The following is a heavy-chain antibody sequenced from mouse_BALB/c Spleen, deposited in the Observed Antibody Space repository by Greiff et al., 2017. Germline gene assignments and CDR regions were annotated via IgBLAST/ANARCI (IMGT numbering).Heavy chain of an antibody. CDR2: IYPGDGDT. CDR1: GYTFTSYW. J-gene: IGHJ2*01. Sequence: VKLMESGAELARPGASVKLSCKASGYTFTSYWMQWVKQRPGQGLEWIGAIYPGDGDTRYTQKFKGKATLTADKSSSTAYMQLSSLASEDSAVYYCASGGYGNFDYWGQGTTLTVSS. D-gene: IGHD2-1*01. V-gene: IGHV1-87*01. CDR3: ASGGYGNFDY.